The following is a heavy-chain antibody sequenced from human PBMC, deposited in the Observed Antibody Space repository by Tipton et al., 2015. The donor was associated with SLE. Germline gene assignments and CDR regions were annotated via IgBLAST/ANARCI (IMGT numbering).Heavy chain of an antibody. CDR3: ARDLGRLYFDY. J-gene: IGHJ4*02. D-gene: IGHD3-16*01. V-gene: IGHV4-59*12. CDR1: NGSISTYR. CDR2: IYYSGRT. Sequence: TLSLTCTISNGSISTYRWNWIRQPPGKGLEWIGFIYYSGRTSYSPSLKSRVTISVDTSKNQFSLKLISVTAADTAVYYCARDLGRLYFDYWGQGTLVTVSS.